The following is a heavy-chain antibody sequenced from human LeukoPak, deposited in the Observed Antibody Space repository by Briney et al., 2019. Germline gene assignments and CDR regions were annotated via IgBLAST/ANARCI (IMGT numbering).Heavy chain of an antibody. Sequence: SETLSLTCAVYGGSFSGSYWSWIRQPPGRGLEWIGEINHSGSTNYNPSLKSRVTISVDTSKNQFSLKLSSVTAADTAVYYCARQRDGYNLDYWGQGALVTVSS. J-gene: IGHJ4*02. CDR1: GGSFSGSY. D-gene: IGHD5-24*01. V-gene: IGHV4-34*01. CDR3: ARQRDGYNLDY. CDR2: INHSGST.